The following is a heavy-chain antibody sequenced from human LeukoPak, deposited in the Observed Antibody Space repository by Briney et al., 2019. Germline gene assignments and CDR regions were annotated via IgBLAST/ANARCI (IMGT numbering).Heavy chain of an antibody. Sequence: GGSLRLSCAASGFTFSSYSMNWVRQAPGKGLEWVSFISSSSSYIYYADSVKGRFTISRDNAKNSLYLQMNSLRAEDTAVYYCARDSTPRRIAVAGIDYWGQGTLVTVSS. D-gene: IGHD6-19*01. J-gene: IGHJ4*02. CDR2: ISSSSSYI. V-gene: IGHV3-21*01. CDR1: GFTFSSYS. CDR3: ARDSTPRRIAVAGIDY.